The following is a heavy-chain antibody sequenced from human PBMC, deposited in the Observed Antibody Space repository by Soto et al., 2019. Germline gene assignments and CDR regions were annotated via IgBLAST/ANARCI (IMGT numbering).Heavy chain of an antibody. CDR3: ARHRARNWFDP. CDR2: IYYSGST. Sequence: SETLSLTCIVSGGSISSSSYYWGWIRQPPGKGLEWIGSIYYSGSTYYNPSLKSPVTISVDTSKNQFSLKLSSVTAADTALFYCARHRARNWFDPWGQGTLVTVSS. V-gene: IGHV4-39*01. D-gene: IGHD6-6*01. CDR1: GGSISSSSYY. J-gene: IGHJ5*02.